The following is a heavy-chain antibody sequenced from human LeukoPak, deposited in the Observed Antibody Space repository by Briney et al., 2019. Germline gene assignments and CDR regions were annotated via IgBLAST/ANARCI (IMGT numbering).Heavy chain of an antibody. J-gene: IGHJ4*02. CDR1: GGSVSSGSYY. Sequence: PSETLSLSCTVSGGSVSSGSYYWSWIRQPPGKGLEWIGYIYYSGSTNYNPSLKSRVTISVDTSKNQFSLKLSSVTAADTAVYYCARSEWELPFDYWGQGTLVTVSS. CDR3: ARSEWELPFDY. V-gene: IGHV4-61*01. D-gene: IGHD1-26*01. CDR2: IYYSGST.